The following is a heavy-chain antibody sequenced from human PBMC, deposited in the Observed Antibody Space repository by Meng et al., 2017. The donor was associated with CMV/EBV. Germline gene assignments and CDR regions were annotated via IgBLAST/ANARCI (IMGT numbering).Heavy chain of an antibody. J-gene: IGHJ6*02. D-gene: IGHD2-21*02. V-gene: IGHV4-61*01. CDR3: ARDRRLSRYYYGMDV. Sequence: GSLRLSCTVSGGSVSSGSYYWSWIRQPPGKGLEWNGYIYYSGSTNYNPSLKSRVTISVDTSKNQFSLKLSSVTAADTAVYYCARDRRLSRYYYGMDVWGQGTTVTVSS. CDR1: GGSVSSGSYY. CDR2: IYYSGST.